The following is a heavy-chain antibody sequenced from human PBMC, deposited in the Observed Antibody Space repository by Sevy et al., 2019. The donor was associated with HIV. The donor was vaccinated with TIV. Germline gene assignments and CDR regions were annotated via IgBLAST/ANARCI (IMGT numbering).Heavy chain of an antibody. CDR1: GLTFTSYA. V-gene: IGHV3-33*08. D-gene: IGHD3-22*01. CDR3: ASLPNNYYDSSGSSGDDAFDI. J-gene: IGHJ3*02. CDR2: IWNDRGNK. Sequence: GGSLRLSCAASGLTFTSYAMNWVRQAPGKGLEWVAVIWNDRGNKHYADSVKGRFTISRDNSKNTLYLQMNSLRAEDTAVYYCASLPNNYYDSSGSSGDDAFDIWGQGTMVTVSS.